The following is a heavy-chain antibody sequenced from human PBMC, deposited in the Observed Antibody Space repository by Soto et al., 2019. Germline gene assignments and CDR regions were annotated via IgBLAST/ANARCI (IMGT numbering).Heavy chain of an antibody. CDR1: GFSLSTSGVG. CDR2: ISWDDDK. Sequence: QITLKGSGPTLVKPTQTLTLTCTFSGFSLSTSGVGVGWIRQPPGKALEWLALISWDDDKRYSPSRKSRLTITKDTSKNQVVLTMTIMDAVDTATYYCAHVYGGYDNFDYWGQGTLVTVSS. V-gene: IGHV2-5*02. CDR3: AHVYGGYDNFDY. D-gene: IGHD5-12*01. J-gene: IGHJ4*02.